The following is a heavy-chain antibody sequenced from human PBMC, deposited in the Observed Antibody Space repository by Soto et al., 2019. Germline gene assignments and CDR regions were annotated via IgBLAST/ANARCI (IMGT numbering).Heavy chain of an antibody. V-gene: IGHV1-69*08. D-gene: IGHD3-16*01. Sequence: QVQLVQSGAEVKKPGSSVRVSCKASGTIFSSYTISWVRQAPGQGLEWMGRIIPILGETNSAQKFQGRVTLTEDKSTKKAYMELNSLRLEDTAVYYCARGLGGRMDDWGQGTTVTVSS. CDR2: IIPILGET. CDR1: GTIFSSYT. J-gene: IGHJ6*02. CDR3: ARGLGGRMDD.